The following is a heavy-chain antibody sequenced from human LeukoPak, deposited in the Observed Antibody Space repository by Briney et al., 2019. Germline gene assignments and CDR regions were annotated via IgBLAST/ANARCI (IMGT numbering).Heavy chain of an antibody. CDR1: GFTFSSYA. Sequence: PGGSLRLSCAASGFTFSSYAMRWVRHAPGKGLELVAVIWYDGRNQYYADSVKGRFTISRDNSKNTLYLQMNSLRAEDTALYYCARTYYHMDVWGKGATVTVSS. J-gene: IGHJ6*03. CDR2: IWYDGRNQ. CDR3: ARTYYHMDV. V-gene: IGHV3-33*01.